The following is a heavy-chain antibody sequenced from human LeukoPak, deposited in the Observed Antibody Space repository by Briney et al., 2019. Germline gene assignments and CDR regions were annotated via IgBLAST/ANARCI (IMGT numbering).Heavy chain of an antibody. CDR1: GFTFSSYS. D-gene: IGHD2/OR15-2a*01. CDR3: ARDSSAVSRYYYMDV. J-gene: IGHJ6*03. V-gene: IGHV3-21*01. Sequence: GGSLRLSCAASGFTFSSYSMNWVRQAPGKGLEWVSSISSSSSYIYYADSVKGRFTISRDNAKNSLYLQMNSLRAEDTAVYYCARDSSAVSRYYYMDVWGKGTTVTVSS. CDR2: ISSSSSYI.